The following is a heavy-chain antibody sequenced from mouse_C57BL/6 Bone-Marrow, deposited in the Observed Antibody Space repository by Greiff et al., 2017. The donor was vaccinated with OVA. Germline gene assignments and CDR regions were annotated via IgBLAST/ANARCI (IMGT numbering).Heavy chain of an antibody. D-gene: IGHD1-1*01. J-gene: IGHJ4*01. CDR2: IYPGDGDT. CDR1: GYAFSSSW. CDR3: ARNNYGSSYDAMDY. Sequence: QVQLKESGPELVKPGASVKISCKASGYAFSSSWMNWVKQRPGKGLEWIGRIYPGDGDTNYNGKFKGKATLTADKSSSTAYMQLSSLTSEDSAVYVCARNNYGSSYDAMDYWGQGTSVTVSS. V-gene: IGHV1-82*01.